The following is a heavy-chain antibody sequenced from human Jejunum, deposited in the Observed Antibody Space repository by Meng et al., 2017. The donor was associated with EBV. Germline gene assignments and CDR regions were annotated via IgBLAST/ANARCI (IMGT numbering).Heavy chain of an antibody. V-gene: IGHV3-23*04. CDR2: ISDIGSTT. Sequence: EVQLVESGGGLVQPGGSLRLSCEASGFTFSNNAMRWVRQAPGKGLEWVSSISDIGSTTYYADSVKGRFTVSRDNSRNTLSLQMNSLRVEDTAMYYCARKRRSSEYYFDYWGQGALVTVAS. J-gene: IGHJ4*02. CDR3: ARKRRSSEYYFDY. CDR1: GFTFSNNA. D-gene: IGHD6-6*01.